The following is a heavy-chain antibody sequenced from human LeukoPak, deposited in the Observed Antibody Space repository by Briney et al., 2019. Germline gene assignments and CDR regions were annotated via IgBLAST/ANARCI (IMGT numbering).Heavy chain of an antibody. CDR2: IYYSGTT. V-gene: IGHV4-59*01. J-gene: IGHJ4*02. D-gene: IGHD6-13*01. Sequence: SETLSLTCTVSGGSISSYYWSWIRQPPGKGLEWIGYIYYSGTTNYNPSLKSRVTISVDTSKNQFSLKLSSVTAADTAVYYCARGVYISAAQYGYWGQGTLVTVSS. CDR1: GGSISSYY. CDR3: ARGVYISAAQYGY.